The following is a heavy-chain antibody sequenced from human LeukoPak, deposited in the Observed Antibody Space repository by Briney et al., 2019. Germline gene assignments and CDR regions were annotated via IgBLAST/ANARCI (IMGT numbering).Heavy chain of an antibody. CDR2: INPNSGGT. J-gene: IGHJ4*02. D-gene: IGHD6-13*01. CDR1: GYTFTGYY. V-gene: IGHV1-2*02. Sequence: ASVKVSCKASGYTFTGYYMHWVRQAPGQGLEWMGWINPNSGGTNYAQKLQGRVTMTRDTSISTAYMELSRLRSDDTAVYYCARGVRGSSWYYYFDYWGQGTLVTVSS. CDR3: ARGVRGSSWYYYFDY.